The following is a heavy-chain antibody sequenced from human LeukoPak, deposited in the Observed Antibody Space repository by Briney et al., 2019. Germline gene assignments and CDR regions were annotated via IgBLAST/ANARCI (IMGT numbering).Heavy chain of an antibody. V-gene: IGHV1-46*01. CDR3: AIGYCRGGSCDDEPGDAFDI. D-gene: IGHD2-15*01. Sequence: GASVKVSCKASGDTFTSYYIHWVRQAPGQGLEWMGTINPRGGSTNYAQKFQDRVTMTRDMSTSTVYMELSSLRSEDTAVYYCAIGYCRGGSCDDEPGDAFDIWGQGTMVAVSS. CDR1: GDTFTSYY. J-gene: IGHJ3*02. CDR2: INPRGGST.